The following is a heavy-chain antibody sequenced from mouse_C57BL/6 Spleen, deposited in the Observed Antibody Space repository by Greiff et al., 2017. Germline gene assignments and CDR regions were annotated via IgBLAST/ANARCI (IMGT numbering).Heavy chain of an antibody. CDR3: AMGISFAY. CDR1: GYTFTSYW. Sequence: QVQLQQPGAELVQPGASVKVSCTASGYTFTSYWMHWVQQRPGQGLEWIGRIHPSDSDTNYNQKFKGKATLTVDKSSSTAYMKLSSLTSEDSAVYDCAMGISFAYWGQGTLVTVSA. CDR2: IHPSDSDT. V-gene: IGHV1-74*01. J-gene: IGHJ3*01.